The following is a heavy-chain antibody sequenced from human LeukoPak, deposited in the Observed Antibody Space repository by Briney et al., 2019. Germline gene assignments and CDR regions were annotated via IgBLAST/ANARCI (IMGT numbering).Heavy chain of an antibody. Sequence: GGSLRLSCAASGFTFRSYAMSWVRQAPGKRLEWVSTLSPGGDSTYYADSVKGRFTISRDNSKNTLSLQMNSLRAADTAVYYCAKDPGYYPYFFDYWGQGTLVTVSS. J-gene: IGHJ4*02. CDR3: AKDPGYYPYFFDY. D-gene: IGHD2-8*01. V-gene: IGHV3-23*01. CDR1: GFTFRSYA. CDR2: LSPGGDST.